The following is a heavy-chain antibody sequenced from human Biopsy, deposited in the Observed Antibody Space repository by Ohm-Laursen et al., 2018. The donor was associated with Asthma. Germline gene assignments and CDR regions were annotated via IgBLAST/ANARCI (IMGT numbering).Heavy chain of an antibody. V-gene: IGHV4-30-2*06. CDR3: AGVPTTLRYFDL. J-gene: IGHJ2*01. CDR1: GDSIDSGDYS. CDR2: IYRNGDT. D-gene: IGHD2-15*01. Sequence: TLSLTCAVSGDSIDSGDYSWTRIRQSPGVGLEWIGYIYRNGDTYYNPTLKNRVTISIDRSKNQFSLKLSSVTAADTAVYYCAGVPTTLRYFDLWGRGTLVTVSS.